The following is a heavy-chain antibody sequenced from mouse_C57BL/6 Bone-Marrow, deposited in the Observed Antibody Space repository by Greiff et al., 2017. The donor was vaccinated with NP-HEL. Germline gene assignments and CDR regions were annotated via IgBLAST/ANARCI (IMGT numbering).Heavy chain of an antibody. CDR1: GYTFTDYN. Sequence: EVQLQQSGPELVKPGASVKMSCKASGYTFTDYNMHWVKQSHGKSLEWIGYINPNNGGTSYNQKFKGKATLTVNNSSSTPYMELRSLTSEDSAVYYCARGVAQGPWFAYWGQGTLVTVSA. CDR3: ARGVAQGPWFAY. J-gene: IGHJ3*01. D-gene: IGHD1-3*01. V-gene: IGHV1-22*01. CDR2: INPNNGGT.